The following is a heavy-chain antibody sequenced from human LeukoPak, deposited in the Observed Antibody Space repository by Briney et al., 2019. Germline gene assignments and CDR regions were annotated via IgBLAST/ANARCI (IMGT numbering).Heavy chain of an antibody. D-gene: IGHD3-22*01. V-gene: IGHV3-11*06. CDR3: ARGTCRGEKYYDTTGGPFDI. CDR1: GFTFSDHY. CDR2: ISSTSIYT. Sequence: GGSLRLSCASSGFTFSDHYSKWIRQAAERGLVWGSYISSTSIYTYYADSVKGRFTISRDNAKNSLYLQMNSLRAEDTAVYYGARGTCRGEKYYDTTGGPFDIWGQGALVTVSS. J-gene: IGHJ3*02.